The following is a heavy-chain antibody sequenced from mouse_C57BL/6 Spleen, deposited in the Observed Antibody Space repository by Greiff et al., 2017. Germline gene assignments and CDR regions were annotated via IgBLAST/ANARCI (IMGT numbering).Heavy chain of an antibody. CDR2: IYPGSGST. Sequence: QVQLQQPGAELVKPGASVKMSCKASGYTFTSYWITWVKQRPGQGLEWIGDIYPGSGSTNYNEKFKIKATLTVDTSSSTAYMQLSSLTSEDSAVYYSAIDYGSSYSYWYFDVWGTGTTVTVSS. CDR3: AIDYGSSYSYWYFDV. D-gene: IGHD1-1*01. J-gene: IGHJ1*03. V-gene: IGHV1-55*01. CDR1: GYTFTSYW.